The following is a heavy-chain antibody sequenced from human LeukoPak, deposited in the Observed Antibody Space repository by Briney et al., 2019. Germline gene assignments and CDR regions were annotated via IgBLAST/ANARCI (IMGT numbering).Heavy chain of an antibody. Sequence: GESLKISCQGSGYSFSSYWIGWVRQMPGKGLEWMGIIHPGDSDTRYSPSFQGQVTISADNFISTAYLQWSSLKASNTAMYYCARGGIVGSAFDYWGQGTLVTVS. D-gene: IGHD1-26*01. J-gene: IGHJ4*02. V-gene: IGHV5-51*01. CDR1: GYSFSSYW. CDR3: ARGGIVGSAFDY. CDR2: IHPGDSDT.